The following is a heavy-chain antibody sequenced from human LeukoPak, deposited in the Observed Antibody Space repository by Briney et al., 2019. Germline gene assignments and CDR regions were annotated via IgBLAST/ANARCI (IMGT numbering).Heavy chain of an antibody. D-gene: IGHD5-24*01. Sequence: GGSLRLSCVASGFTFSNYWMTWVRQAPGKGLEGVAKIKQDGSEKIYVDSVKGRFTISRDNAKSSLYLQMNGLRAEDAAVYFCVRDGDDFNFDYWGQGSLVTVPS. V-gene: IGHV3-7*01. CDR2: IKQDGSEK. J-gene: IGHJ4*02. CDR1: GFTFSNYW. CDR3: VRDGDDFNFDY.